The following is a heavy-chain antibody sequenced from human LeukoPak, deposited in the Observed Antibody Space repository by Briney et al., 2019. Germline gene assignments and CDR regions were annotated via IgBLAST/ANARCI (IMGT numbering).Heavy chain of an antibody. V-gene: IGHV3-23*01. Sequence: GGTLRLSCAASGFTFSSYGMSWVRQAPGKGLEWVSAISGSGGSTYYADSVKGRFTISRDNSKNTLYLQMNSLRAEDMALYYCARRAGAYSHPYDYWGQGTLVTVSS. CDR1: GFTFSSYG. CDR2: ISGSGGST. CDR3: ARRAGAYSHPYDY. D-gene: IGHD4/OR15-4a*01. J-gene: IGHJ4*02.